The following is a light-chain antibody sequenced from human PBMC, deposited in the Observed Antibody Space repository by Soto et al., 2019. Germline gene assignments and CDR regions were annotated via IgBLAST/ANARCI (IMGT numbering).Light chain of an antibody. CDR1: SSDVGSYDL. CDR3: SSYAGSTTYAV. V-gene: IGLV2-23*02. Sequence: QSALTQPASVSGSPGQSITISCTGTSSDVGSYDLVSWYQHHPGKAPKVMIYEVSKRPSGLSNRFSASKSGNTASLTISGLRAEHDADYYCSSYAGSTTYAVFGGGTKLTVL. J-gene: IGLJ2*01. CDR2: EVS.